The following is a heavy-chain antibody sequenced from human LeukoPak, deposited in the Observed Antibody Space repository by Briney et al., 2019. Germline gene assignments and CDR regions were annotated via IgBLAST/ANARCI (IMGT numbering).Heavy chain of an antibody. Sequence: PSETLSLTCTVSGGSISSSSYYWGWIRQPPGKGLEWIGSIYYSGSTYYNPSLKSRVTISVDTSKNQFSLKLSSVTAADTAVYYCASPNYYDSSGYYPIDYWGQGTLVTGSS. CDR2: IYYSGST. V-gene: IGHV4-39*01. D-gene: IGHD3-22*01. CDR1: GGSISSSSYY. CDR3: ASPNYYDSSGYYPIDY. J-gene: IGHJ4*02.